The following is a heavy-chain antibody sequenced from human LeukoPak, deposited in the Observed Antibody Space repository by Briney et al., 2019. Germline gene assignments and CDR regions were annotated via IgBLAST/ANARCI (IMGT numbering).Heavy chain of an antibody. Sequence: SETLSLTCAVYGGSFSGYYWSWIRQPPGKGLEWIGEINHSGSTNYNPSLKSRVTISVDTSKNQFSLKLSSVTAADTAVYYCARGPTTTGCYFKAPGCNWFDPWGQGTLVTVSS. V-gene: IGHV4-34*01. CDR2: INHSGST. CDR3: ARGPTTTGCYFKAPGCNWFDP. D-gene: IGHD2-2*01. CDR1: GGSFSGYY. J-gene: IGHJ5*02.